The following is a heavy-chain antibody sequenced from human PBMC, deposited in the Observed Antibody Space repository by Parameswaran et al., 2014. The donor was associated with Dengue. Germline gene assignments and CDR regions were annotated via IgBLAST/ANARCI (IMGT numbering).Heavy chain of an antibody. CDR2: INWNGGST. V-gene: IGHV3-20*03. Sequence: VRQAPGKGLEWVSGINWNGGSTGYADSVKGRFTISRDNAKNSLYLQMNSLRAEDTALYYCARATSGELLKNWFDPWGQGTLVTVSS. CDR3: ARATSGELLKNWFDP. J-gene: IGHJ5*02. D-gene: IGHD3-10*01.